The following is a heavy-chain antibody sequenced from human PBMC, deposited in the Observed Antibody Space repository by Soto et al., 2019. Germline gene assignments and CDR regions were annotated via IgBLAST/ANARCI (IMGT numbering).Heavy chain of an antibody. CDR3: AREPNESFYFDY. CDR1: GYTFTNYY. J-gene: IGHJ4*02. V-gene: IGHV1-46*01. Sequence: GASVKVSCKASGYTFTNYYIHWLRQAPGRGLEWLGILRPRTGNTEYAQKFQGRVTMTSDTSTGTVYMELTSLKSDDTAVYYCAREPNESFYFDYWGQGTQVTVSS. CDR2: LRPRTGNT.